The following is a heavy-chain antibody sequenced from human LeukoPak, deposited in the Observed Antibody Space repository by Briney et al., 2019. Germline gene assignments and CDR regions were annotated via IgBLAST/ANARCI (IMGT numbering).Heavy chain of an antibody. CDR3: ARASVYGFYYFDY. D-gene: IGHD3-16*01. Sequence: PGGSLRLSCAASGFTFSSYGMHWVRQAPGKGLEWVAFIRYDGSNKYYADSVKGRFTISRDNSKNTLYLQMNSLRAEDTAVYYCARASVYGFYYFDYWGQGTRVTVSS. V-gene: IGHV3-30*02. J-gene: IGHJ4*02. CDR1: GFTFSSYG. CDR2: IRYDGSNK.